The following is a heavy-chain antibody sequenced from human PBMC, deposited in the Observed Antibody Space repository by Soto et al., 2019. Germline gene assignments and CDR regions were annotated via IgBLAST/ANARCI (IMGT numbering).Heavy chain of an antibody. D-gene: IGHD6-6*01. CDR2: IYYSGST. CDR1: GGSIRSGDYY. Sequence: SETLSLTCTVSGGSIRSGDYYWSWIRQPQGKGLEWIGYIYYSGSTYYNPSLKSRVTISLDTSKNQFSLKLSSVTAADTAVYYCARVGSCIAVRPFDYWRQGTLVTVS. J-gene: IGHJ4*02. CDR3: ARVGSCIAVRPFDY. V-gene: IGHV4-30-4*01.